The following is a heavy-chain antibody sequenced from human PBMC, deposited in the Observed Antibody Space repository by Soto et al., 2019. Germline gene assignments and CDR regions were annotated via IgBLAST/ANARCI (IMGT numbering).Heavy chain of an antibody. Sequence: GRSLKISCNGSGYTFTNYWIGWVPHMPGKGPEWMGIIYPGDSDTKYNPSFQGQATISADKTITTTYLQGSSLKPSDTAIYYFPATIFYDGIDVWGQGTTVTVSS. CDR2: IYPGDSDT. J-gene: IGHJ6*02. CDR3: PATIFYDGIDV. D-gene: IGHD3-3*01. CDR1: GYTFTNYW. V-gene: IGHV5-51*01.